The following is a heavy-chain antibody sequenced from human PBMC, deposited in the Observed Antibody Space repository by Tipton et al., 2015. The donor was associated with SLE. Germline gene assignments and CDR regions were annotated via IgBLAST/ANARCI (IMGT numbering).Heavy chain of an antibody. CDR2: IDADNDYTHYT. CDR1: GYSFTAYG. D-gene: IGHD6-13*01. Sequence: QLVQSGGEVKKPGTSVKVSCKTYGYSFTAYGLNWVRQAPGQGLEWVGWIDADNDYTHYTHYAQKFQDRVTMTTDTSTSTVYMELSSLRSEDTAVYYCARDLRQSTSWSYGGYWGQGTLVTVSS. V-gene: IGHV1-18*01. J-gene: IGHJ4*02. CDR3: ARDLRQSTSWSYGGY.